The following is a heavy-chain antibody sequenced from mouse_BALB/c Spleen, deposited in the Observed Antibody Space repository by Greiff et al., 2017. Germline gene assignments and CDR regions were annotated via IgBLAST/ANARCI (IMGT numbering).Heavy chain of an antibody. CDR3: TSSLTAY. CDR2: IRLKSDNYAT. Sequence: EVKLVESGGGLVQPGGSMKLSCVASGFTFSSYWMSWVRQSPEKGLEWVAEIRLKSDNYATHYVESVKGKFTISRDDSKSRLYLQMNSLRAEDTGIYYCTSSLTAYWGQGTLVTVSA. J-gene: IGHJ3*01. V-gene: IGHV6-6*02. D-gene: IGHD1-2*01. CDR1: GFTFSSYW.